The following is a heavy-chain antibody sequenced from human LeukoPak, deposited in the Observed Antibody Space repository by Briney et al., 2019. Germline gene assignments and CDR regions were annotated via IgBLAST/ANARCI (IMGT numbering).Heavy chain of an antibody. J-gene: IGHJ6*03. CDR2: IYYSGST. V-gene: IGHV4-59*01. CDR3: ARGTRGLTGEGSYYYYMDV. Sequence: PSETLSLTCTVSGGSISSYYWSWIRQPPGKGLEWIGYIYYSGSTNYNPSLKSRVTISVDTSKNQFSLKLSSVTAADTAVYYCARGTRGLTGEGSYYYYMDVWGKGTTVTVSS. D-gene: IGHD3-9*01. CDR1: GGSISSYY.